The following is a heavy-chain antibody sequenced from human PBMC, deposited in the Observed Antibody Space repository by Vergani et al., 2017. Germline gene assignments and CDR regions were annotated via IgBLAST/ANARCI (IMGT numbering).Heavy chain of an antibody. Sequence: EVQLVESGGGVVRPGGSLRLSCAASGFPFDDYGMSWVRQAPGKGLEWVSGINWNGGSTGYADSVKGRFTISRDNAKNSLYLQMNSLRAEDTALYYCARRSYDFWSGYTTRYYFDYWGQGTLVTVSS. CDR1: GFPFDDYG. D-gene: IGHD3-3*01. CDR3: ARRSYDFWSGYTTRYYFDY. J-gene: IGHJ4*02. CDR2: INWNGGST. V-gene: IGHV3-20*04.